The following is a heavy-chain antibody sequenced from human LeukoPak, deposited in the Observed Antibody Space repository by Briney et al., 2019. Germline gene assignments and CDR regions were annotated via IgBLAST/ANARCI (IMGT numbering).Heavy chain of an antibody. V-gene: IGHV4-39*01. CDR3: ARSCCSSCPDGN. D-gene: IGHD6-13*01. Sequence: SETLSLTCTVSGGAISGSTYYWGWIRQPPGKGLEWIGSIHSNGGTYYNPSLKSRVTISVDTSKNQFSLKLSSVTATDTAVYYCARSCCSSCPDGNWGQGTMVTVSS. CDR1: GGAISGSTYY. J-gene: IGHJ3*01. CDR2: IHSNGGT.